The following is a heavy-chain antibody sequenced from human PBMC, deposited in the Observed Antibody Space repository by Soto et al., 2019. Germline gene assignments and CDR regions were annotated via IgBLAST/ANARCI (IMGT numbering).Heavy chain of an antibody. CDR3: ARVTAEYSSSARGYYFDY. J-gene: IGHJ4*02. D-gene: IGHD6-6*01. CDR2: IWYDGSNK. Sequence: GGSLRLSCAASGFTFSSYGMHWVRQAPGKGLEWVAVIWYDGSNKYYADSVKGRFTISRDNSKNTLYLQMNSLRAEDTAVYYCARVTAEYSSSARGYYFDYWGQGTLVTVSS. CDR1: GFTFSSYG. V-gene: IGHV3-33*01.